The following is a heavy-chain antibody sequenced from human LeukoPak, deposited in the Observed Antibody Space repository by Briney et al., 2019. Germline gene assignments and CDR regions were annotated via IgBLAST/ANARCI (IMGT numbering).Heavy chain of an antibody. D-gene: IGHD3-22*01. V-gene: IGHV3-23*01. CDR1: GFTFSSYA. J-gene: IGHJ4*02. CDR3: AKELRPYDSSGPDY. CDR2: ISGSGGST. Sequence: PGGSLRLSCAASGFTFSSYAMSWVRQAPGKGLEWVSAISGSGGSTYYADSVKGRFTISRDSSKNTLYLQMNSLRAEDTAVYYCAKELRPYDSSGPDYWGQGTLVTVSS.